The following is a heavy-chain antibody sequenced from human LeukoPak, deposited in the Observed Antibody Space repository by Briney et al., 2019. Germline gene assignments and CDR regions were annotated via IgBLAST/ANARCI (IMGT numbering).Heavy chain of an antibody. V-gene: IGHV3-30*18. CDR1: GFTFSSYG. D-gene: IGHD3-10*01. Sequence: PGGSLRLSCAASGFTFSSYGMHWVRQAPGKGLEWVAVISYDGSNKYYADSVKGRFTISRDNSKNTLYLQMNSLRAEDTAVYYCAKGSEAGLYYYYGMDVWGQGTTVTVSS. CDR3: AKGSEAGLYYYYGMDV. J-gene: IGHJ6*02. CDR2: ISYDGSNK.